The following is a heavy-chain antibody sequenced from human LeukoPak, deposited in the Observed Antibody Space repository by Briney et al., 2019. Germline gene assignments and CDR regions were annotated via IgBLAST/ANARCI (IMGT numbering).Heavy chain of an antibody. V-gene: IGHV3-9*01. D-gene: IGHD7-27*01. Sequence: PGRSLRLSCAASGFTFDDYAMHWVRQAPGKGLEWVSGISWNSGSIGYADSVKGRFTISRDNAKNSLYLQMNSLRAEDTALYYCAKDGRHRWAPDGDHSLDVWGQGTTVTVPS. CDR1: GFTFDDYA. CDR2: ISWNSGSI. J-gene: IGHJ6*02. CDR3: AKDGRHRWAPDGDHSLDV.